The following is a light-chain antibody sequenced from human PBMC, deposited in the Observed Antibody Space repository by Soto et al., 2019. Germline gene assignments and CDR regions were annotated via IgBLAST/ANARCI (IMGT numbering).Light chain of an antibody. V-gene: IGLV1-44*01. CDR3: AAWDDSLSGWV. Sequence: QSVLTQPPSASGAPGQRVTISCSGSSSNIRSNTVNWYRQLPGAAPELLISNSDQRPSGVPDRFSGSKSGTSASLAINGLQSHDEADYYCAAWDDSLSGWVFGGGTKVTVL. CDR1: SSNIRSNT. J-gene: IGLJ3*02. CDR2: NSD.